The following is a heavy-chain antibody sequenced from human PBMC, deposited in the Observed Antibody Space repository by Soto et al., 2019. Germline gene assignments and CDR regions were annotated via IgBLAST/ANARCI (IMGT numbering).Heavy chain of an antibody. D-gene: IGHD3-10*01. CDR1: GGSISSGGYY. CDR3: AREGGYYGSGSTYY. J-gene: IGHJ4*02. Sequence: QVQLQESGPGLVKPSQTLSLTCTVSGGSISSGGYYWSWIRQHPGKGLEWIGYIYYSGSTYYNPSLKSRVTISVDTSKNQFSLKLSSVTAADKAVYYCAREGGYYGSGSTYYWGQGTLVTVSS. V-gene: IGHV4-31*03. CDR2: IYYSGST.